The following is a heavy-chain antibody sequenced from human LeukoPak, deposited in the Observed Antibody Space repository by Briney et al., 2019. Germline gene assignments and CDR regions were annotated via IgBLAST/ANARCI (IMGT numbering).Heavy chain of an antibody. CDR2: ISAYNGDT. CDR3: ARGTVSGGSPFDY. Sequence: ASVKVSCKASGYTFTNSGISWVRQAPGQGLEWIGWISAYNGDTNYAQNLQGRVTMTTDTPTGTAHMELRSLRSDDTAVYYCARGTVSGGSPFDYWGQGTLVTVSS. D-gene: IGHD6-19*01. V-gene: IGHV1-18*01. CDR1: GYTFTNSG. J-gene: IGHJ4*02.